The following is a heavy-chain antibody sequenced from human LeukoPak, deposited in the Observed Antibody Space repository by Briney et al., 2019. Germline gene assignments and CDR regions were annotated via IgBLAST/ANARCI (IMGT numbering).Heavy chain of an antibody. V-gene: IGHV3-30*18. CDR3: AKSQGAEAGHDAFDI. D-gene: IGHD6-19*01. CDR2: ISYDGSNK. CDR1: GFTFSSYG. Sequence: GGSLRLSCAASGFTFSSYGMHWVRQAPGKGLEWVAVISYDGSNKYYADSVKGRFTISRDNSKNTLYLQMNSLRAEDTAVYYCAKSQGAEAGHDAFDIWGQGTMVTVSS. J-gene: IGHJ3*02.